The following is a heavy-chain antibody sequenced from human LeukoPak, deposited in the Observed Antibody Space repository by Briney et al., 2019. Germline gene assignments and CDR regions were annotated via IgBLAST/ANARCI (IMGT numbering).Heavy chain of an antibody. CDR3: GKDPNGDYVGAFDF. CDR2: IRGTGGTT. CDR1: GLTFSDYA. Sequence: GGSLRLSCAASGLTFSDYALIWVRQAPGKGLEWISAIRGTGGTTYYADSVKGRCTISRDNSRNTVYLQMNSLRAEDTALYFCGKDPNGDYVGAFDFWGPGTMVTVSS. J-gene: IGHJ3*01. D-gene: IGHD4-17*01. V-gene: IGHV3-23*01.